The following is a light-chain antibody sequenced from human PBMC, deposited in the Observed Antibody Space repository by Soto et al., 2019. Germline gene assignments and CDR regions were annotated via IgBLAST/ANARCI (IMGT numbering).Light chain of an antibody. CDR3: QSWDSDAALV. Sequence: SYELTQPPSVSVSPGQTATISCSGDDLGLQHAFWYQQRSGQSPVLVIYEDAKRPSGIPERFSGSNSGNTATLTISGTQTVDEADYYCQSWDSDAALVFGTGTKLTVL. V-gene: IGLV3-1*01. CDR1: DLGLQH. J-gene: IGLJ1*01. CDR2: EDA.